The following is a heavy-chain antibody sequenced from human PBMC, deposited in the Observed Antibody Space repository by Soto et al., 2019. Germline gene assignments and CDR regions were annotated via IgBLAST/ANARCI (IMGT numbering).Heavy chain of an antibody. J-gene: IGHJ6*02. D-gene: IGHD6-6*01. V-gene: IGHV3-23*01. CDR2: ISGSGGST. CDR1: GFTFSSYA. Sequence: GESLKISCAASGFTFSSYAMSWVRQAPGKGLEWVSAISGSGGSTYYADSVKGRFTISRDNSKNTLYLQMNSLRAEDTAVYYCAKDLLAARFFKTDYYYGMDVWGQGTTVTVSS. CDR3: AKDLLAARFFKTDYYYGMDV.